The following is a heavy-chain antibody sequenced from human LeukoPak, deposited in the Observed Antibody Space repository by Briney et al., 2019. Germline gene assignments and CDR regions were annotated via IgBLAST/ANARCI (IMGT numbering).Heavy chain of an antibody. J-gene: IGHJ6*04. D-gene: IGHD3-10*02. CDR1: GFPFSSYG. CDR2: ISNDGNNK. V-gene: IGHV3-30*18. Sequence: GGSLRLSCAASGFPFSSYGMHWVRQAPGKGLEWVAAISNDGNNKFYADSVKGRFTISRDNPKNTMNLQMNSLRGEDTAVYYCAELGITMIGGVWGKGTTVTISS. CDR3: AELGITMIGGV.